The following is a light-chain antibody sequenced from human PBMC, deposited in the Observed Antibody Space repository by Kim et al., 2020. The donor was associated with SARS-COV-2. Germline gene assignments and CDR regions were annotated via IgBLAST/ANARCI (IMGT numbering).Light chain of an antibody. V-gene: IGKV1-5*01. J-gene: IGKJ1*01. CDR3: LQYSSHWT. CDR1: QGIKNW. Sequence: DIQMTQSPSTLSASVGDRVSVTCRASQGIKNWLAWYQHKPGKAPKLLIYEAFTVENGVQSRFSGSGFGTEFTLSISSLQPDYFASYFCLQYSSHWTFGRGTKVDIK. CDR2: EAF.